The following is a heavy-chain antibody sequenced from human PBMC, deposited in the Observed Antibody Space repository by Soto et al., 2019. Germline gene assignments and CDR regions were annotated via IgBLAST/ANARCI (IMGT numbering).Heavy chain of an antibody. V-gene: IGHV4-39*01. J-gene: IGHJ6*02. Sequence: PSETLSLTCTVSGGSISSSSYYWGWIRQPPGKGLEWIGSIYYSGSTYYNPSLKSRVTISVDTSKNQFSLKLSSVTAADTAVYYCALRRSSYYYYLLDFRAQRTTVTVSS. CDR2: IYYSGST. CDR1: GGSISSSSYY. CDR3: ALRRSSYYYYLLDF.